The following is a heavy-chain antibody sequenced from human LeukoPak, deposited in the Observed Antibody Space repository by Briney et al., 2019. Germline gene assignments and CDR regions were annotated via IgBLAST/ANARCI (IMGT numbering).Heavy chain of an antibody. CDR2: IYYSGST. Sequence: SQTLSLTCTVSGGSISSGGYYWSWIRQHPGKGLEWIGYIYYSGSTYYNPSLKSRVSISVDTSKNQFSLKLSSMTAADTAVYYCARCPLVRGVILPWFDPWGQGTLVTVSS. J-gene: IGHJ5*02. CDR3: ARCPLVRGVILPWFDP. CDR1: GGSISSGGYY. D-gene: IGHD3-10*01. V-gene: IGHV4-31*03.